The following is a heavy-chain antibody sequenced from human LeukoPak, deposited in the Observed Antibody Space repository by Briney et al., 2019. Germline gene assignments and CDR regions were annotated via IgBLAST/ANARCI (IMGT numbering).Heavy chain of an antibody. CDR2: INHSGST. D-gene: IGHD3-16*02. Sequence: SETLSLTCAVYGGSFSGYYWSWIRQPPGKGLEWIGEINHSGSTNYNPSLKSRVTISVDTSKNQFSLKLSSVTAADTAVYYCARGYVWGSYRPYYYYMDVWGKGTTVTVSS. V-gene: IGHV4-34*01. CDR1: GGSFSGYY. CDR3: ARGYVWGSYRPYYYYMDV. J-gene: IGHJ6*03.